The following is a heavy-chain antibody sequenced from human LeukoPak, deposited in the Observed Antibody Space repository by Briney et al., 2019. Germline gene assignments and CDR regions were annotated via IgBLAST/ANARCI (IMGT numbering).Heavy chain of an antibody. Sequence: PSETLSLTCTVSGGSISSYYWSWIRQPPGKGLEWIGCIYNSGNTNYNPSLKSRVTISIDTSKNQFSLRLSSVTAADTAVYYCARIGIVVVTPYFEYWGQGTLVTVSS. CDR2: IYNSGNT. J-gene: IGHJ4*02. CDR1: GGSISSYY. CDR3: ARIGIVVVTPYFEY. D-gene: IGHD2-21*02. V-gene: IGHV4-59*01.